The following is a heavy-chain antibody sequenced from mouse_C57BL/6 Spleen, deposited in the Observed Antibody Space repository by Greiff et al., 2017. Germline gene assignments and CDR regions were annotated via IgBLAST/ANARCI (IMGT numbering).Heavy chain of an antibody. CDR3: TRVLTGTLRYFDV. J-gene: IGHJ1*03. CDR1: GFTFSSYA. CDR2: ISSGGDYI. Sequence: EVKLMESGEGLVKPGGSLKLSCAASGFTFSSYAMSWVRQTPEKRLEWVAYISSGGDYIYYADTVKGRFTISRDNARNTLYLQMSSLKSEDTAMYYCTRVLTGTLRYFDVWGTGTTVTVSS. D-gene: IGHD4-1*01. V-gene: IGHV5-9-1*02.